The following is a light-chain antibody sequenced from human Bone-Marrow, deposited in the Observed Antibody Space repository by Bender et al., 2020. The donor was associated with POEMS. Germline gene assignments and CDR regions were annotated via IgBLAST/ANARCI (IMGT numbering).Light chain of an antibody. J-gene: IGLJ2*01. Sequence: QFALTQPASVSGSPGQSITISCTGTTSDFGTDNFVSWYQQHPDKAPKLIIYEVEKRPSGVSTRFSGSKSGNMASLTISGLQPEDEADYYCCSYAGSDTYVIFGGGTKLTVL. CDR2: EVE. CDR1: TSDFGTDNF. CDR3: CSYAGSDTYVI. V-gene: IGLV2-23*02.